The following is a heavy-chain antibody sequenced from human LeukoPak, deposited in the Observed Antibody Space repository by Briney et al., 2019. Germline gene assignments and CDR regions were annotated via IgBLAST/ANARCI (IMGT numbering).Heavy chain of an antibody. CDR3: ARAPGSSWLNFDY. Sequence: GGSLRLSCAASGFTFSSYGMHWVRQAPGKGLEWVAFIRYDGSNKYYADSVKGRFTISRDNSKNTLYLQMNSLRAEDTAVYYCARAPGSSWLNFDYWGQGTLVTVSS. V-gene: IGHV3-30*02. CDR1: GFTFSSYG. CDR2: IRYDGSNK. J-gene: IGHJ4*02. D-gene: IGHD6-13*01.